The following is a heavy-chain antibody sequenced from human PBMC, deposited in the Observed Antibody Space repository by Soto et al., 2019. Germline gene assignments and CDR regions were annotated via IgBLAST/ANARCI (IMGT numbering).Heavy chain of an antibody. V-gene: IGHV3-74*01. CDR2: INSDGTTT. J-gene: IGHJ6*04. CDR3: ARGIKNYYGVDV. CDR1: GFTFTSYW. Sequence: GGSLRLSCAASGFTFTSYWMHWVRQAPGKGLVWVSRINSDGTTTNYAESVTGRFTISRDNAKNTVYLQMNSLRAEDTAVYYCARGIKNYYGVDVWGKGTTVTVSS.